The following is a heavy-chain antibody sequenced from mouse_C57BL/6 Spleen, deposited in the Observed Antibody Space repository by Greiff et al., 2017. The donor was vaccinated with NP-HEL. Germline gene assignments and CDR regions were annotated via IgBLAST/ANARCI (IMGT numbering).Heavy chain of an antibody. CDR1: GYSFTDYN. CDR2: INPNYGTT. V-gene: IGHV1-39*01. Sequence: VHVKQSGPELVKPGASVKISCKASGYSFTDYNMNWVKQSNGKSLEWIGVINPNYGTTSYNQKFKGKATLTVDQSSSTAYMQLNSLTSEDSAVYYCARSGSRELGYYAMDYWGQGTSVTVSS. D-gene: IGHD1-1*01. J-gene: IGHJ4*01. CDR3: ARSGSRELGYYAMDY.